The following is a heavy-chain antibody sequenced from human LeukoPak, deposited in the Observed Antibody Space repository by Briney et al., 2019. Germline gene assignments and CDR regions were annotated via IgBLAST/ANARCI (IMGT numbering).Heavy chain of an antibody. CDR1: GFTFSSYG. Sequence: GGSLRLSCAASGFTFSSYGMHWVRQAPGKGLEWVAVISYDGSTKYYADSVKGRFTISRDNSKSTLYLQMNSLRAEDTAVYYCAKESGSRSYGAYFPHWGQGTLVTVSS. J-gene: IGHJ1*01. CDR2: ISYDGSTK. CDR3: AKESGSRSYGAYFPH. D-gene: IGHD6-13*01. V-gene: IGHV3-30*18.